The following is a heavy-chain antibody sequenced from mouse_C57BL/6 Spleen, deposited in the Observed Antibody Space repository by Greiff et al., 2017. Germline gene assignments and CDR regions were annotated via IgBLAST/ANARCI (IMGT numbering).Heavy chain of an antibody. J-gene: IGHJ4*01. Sequence: EVKVVESGGGLVQPGGSMKLSRAASGFTFSDAWMDWVRQSPEKGLEWVAEIRNKANNHATYYAESVKGRFTISRDDSKSSVYLQMNSLRAEDTGIYYCTAYYPMDYWGQGTSVTVSS. CDR1: GFTFSDAW. CDR2: IRNKANNHAT. CDR3: TAYYPMDY. V-gene: IGHV6-6*01.